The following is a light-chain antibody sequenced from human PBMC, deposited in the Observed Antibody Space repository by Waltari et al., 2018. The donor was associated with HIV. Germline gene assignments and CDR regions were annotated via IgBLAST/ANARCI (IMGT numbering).Light chain of an antibody. V-gene: IGLV2-14*01. CDR3: SSYTSSNTLVV. Sequence: QSALTQPASVSGSPGQSITISCTGTSSDVGGYNYVSWYQQHPGKAPKLMIYEVSNRPSGVSNRFSGSNSGNPASLTISGLQAEDEADYYCSSYTSSNTLVVFGGGTKLTVL. J-gene: IGLJ2*01. CDR2: EVS. CDR1: SSDVGGYNY.